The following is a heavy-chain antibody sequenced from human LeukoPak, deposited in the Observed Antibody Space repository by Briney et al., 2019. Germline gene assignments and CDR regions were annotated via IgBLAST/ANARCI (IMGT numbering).Heavy chain of an antibody. CDR2: ISSRGTTI. Sequence: GGSLRLSCAASGFSFSDYYVSWIRQAPGKGLECVSYISSRGTTIYYADSVKGRFTISRDSAKNSLYLQMSSLRAEDTAVYYCARVYYGSGSPRHFDYWGQGTLVTVSS. CDR3: ARVYYGSGSPRHFDY. CDR1: GFSFSDYY. V-gene: IGHV3-11*01. D-gene: IGHD3-10*01. J-gene: IGHJ4*02.